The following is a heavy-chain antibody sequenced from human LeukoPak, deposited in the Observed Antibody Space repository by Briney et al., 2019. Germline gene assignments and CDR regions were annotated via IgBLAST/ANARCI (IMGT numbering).Heavy chain of an antibody. CDR1: GFTFSSYE. CDR2: ISSSGSTI. Sequence: GGSLRLSCAASGFTFSSYEMNWVRQAPGRGLEWVSYISSSGSTIYYADSVKGRFTISRDNAKNSLYLQMNSLRAEDTAVYYCARRGELSDSSGYSYVFDYWGQGTLVTVSS. CDR3: ARRGELSDSSGYSYVFDY. V-gene: IGHV3-48*03. D-gene: IGHD3-22*01. J-gene: IGHJ4*02.